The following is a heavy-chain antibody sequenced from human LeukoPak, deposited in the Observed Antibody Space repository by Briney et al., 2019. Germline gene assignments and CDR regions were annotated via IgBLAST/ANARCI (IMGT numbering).Heavy chain of an antibody. CDR1: GGPFSGYY. CDR3: ASSYYDFWSGSYNCSDP. Sequence: SETLSLTCAVYGGPFSGYYWSWIRQPPGKGLEWIGEINHSGNTNYNPSLKSRVTISVDTSNNQFSLKLSSVTAADTAVYYCASSYYDFWSGSYNCSDPWGQGTLVTVSS. J-gene: IGHJ5*02. CDR2: INHSGNT. V-gene: IGHV4-34*01. D-gene: IGHD3-3*01.